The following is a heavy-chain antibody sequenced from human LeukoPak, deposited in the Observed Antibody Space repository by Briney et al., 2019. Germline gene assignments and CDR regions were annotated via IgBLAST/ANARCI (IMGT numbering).Heavy chain of an antibody. CDR1: GFTFSSYG. Sequence: PGRSLRLSCAASGFTFSSYGMHWVRQAPGKGLEWVAVIWYDGSDKYYTDSVKGRFTLSRDNSKNTLYLQMNSLRAEDTATYYCARAGDAFDIWGQGTMVTVSS. J-gene: IGHJ3*02. CDR2: IWYDGSDK. CDR3: ARAGDAFDI. V-gene: IGHV3-33*01.